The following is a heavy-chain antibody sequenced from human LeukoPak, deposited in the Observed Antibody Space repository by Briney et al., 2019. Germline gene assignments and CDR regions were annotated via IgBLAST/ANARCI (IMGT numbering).Heavy chain of an antibody. V-gene: IGHV3-30*04. CDR1: GFTFSSYA. CDR2: ISYDGSNK. Sequence: GGSLRLSCAASGFTFSSYAMHWVRQAPGKGLEWVAVISYDGSNKYYADSVKGRFTISRDNSKNTLYLQMNSLRAEDTAVYYCASGWLQYSFDYWGQGTLVTVSS. D-gene: IGHD5-24*01. CDR3: ASGWLQYSFDY. J-gene: IGHJ4*02.